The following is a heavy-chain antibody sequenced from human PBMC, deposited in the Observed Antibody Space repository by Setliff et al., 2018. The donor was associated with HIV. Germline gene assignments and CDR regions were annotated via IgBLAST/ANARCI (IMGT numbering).Heavy chain of an antibody. J-gene: IGHJ4*02. CDR3: ARVRGNGSPGYLDY. D-gene: IGHD1-26*01. Sequence: SETLSLTCAVSGGSINSNNWWSWVRQPPGKGLEWIGEIFQTGDSNYNPSLKSRVTISVDESKNQFSLKLTSVTAADTAVYYCARVRGNGSPGYLDYWGQGTLVTVSS. CDR2: IFQTGDS. CDR1: GGSINSNNW. V-gene: IGHV4-4*02.